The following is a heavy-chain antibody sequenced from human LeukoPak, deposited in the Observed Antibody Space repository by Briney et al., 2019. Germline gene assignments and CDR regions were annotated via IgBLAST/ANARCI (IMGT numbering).Heavy chain of an antibody. CDR3: ARSTVLERFDY. V-gene: IGHV4-39*07. J-gene: IGHJ4*02. Sequence: PSETLSLTCTVSGGSISSSSYYWGWFRQPPGKGLEWIGSIYYSGSTYYNPSLKSRVTISVDTSKNQFSLKLSSVTAADTAVYYCARSTVLERFDYWGQGTLVTVSS. D-gene: IGHD4-17*01. CDR2: IYYSGST. CDR1: GGSISSSSYY.